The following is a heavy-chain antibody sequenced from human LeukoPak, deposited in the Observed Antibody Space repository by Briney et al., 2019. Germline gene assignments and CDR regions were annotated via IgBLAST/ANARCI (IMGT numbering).Heavy chain of an antibody. Sequence: SETLSLTCTVSGGSISSGSYYWSWIRQPAGKGLEWIGRIYTSGSACYTPSLKSRVTISVDTSKNQFSLKLSSVTAADTAVYYCARGYPAMVTSFDYWGQGTLVTVSS. J-gene: IGHJ4*02. CDR1: GGSISSGSYY. V-gene: IGHV4-61*02. CDR2: IYTSGSA. CDR3: ARGYPAMVTSFDY. D-gene: IGHD5-18*01.